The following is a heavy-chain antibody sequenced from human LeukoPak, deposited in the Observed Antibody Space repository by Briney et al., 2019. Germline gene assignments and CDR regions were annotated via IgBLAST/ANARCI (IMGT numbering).Heavy chain of an antibody. Sequence: SETLSLTCTVSGGSISSNYWSWIRQPPGKGLEWIGYIYYSGSTNYNPSLKSRVTISVDTSKNQFSLKLSSVTAADTAVYYCARIAWSGNWFDPWGQGTLVTVSS. J-gene: IGHJ5*02. D-gene: IGHD3-10*01. CDR1: GGSISSNY. CDR2: IYYSGST. CDR3: ARIAWSGNWFDP. V-gene: IGHV4-59*01.